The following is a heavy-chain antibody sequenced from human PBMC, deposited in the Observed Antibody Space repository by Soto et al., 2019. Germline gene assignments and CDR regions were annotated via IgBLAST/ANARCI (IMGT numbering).Heavy chain of an antibody. Sequence: PSETLALTCSGSGGSIRRYYWSWSRQPPGKGLEWIGYIYYSGSTYYNPSLKSRVTISVDTSKNQFSLKLSSVTAADTAVYYCARDHSSGYLNWFDPWGKGTLVTVSS. V-gene: IGHV4-59*12. J-gene: IGHJ5*02. CDR2: IYYSGST. CDR1: GGSIRRYY. D-gene: IGHD3-22*01. CDR3: ARDHSSGYLNWFDP.